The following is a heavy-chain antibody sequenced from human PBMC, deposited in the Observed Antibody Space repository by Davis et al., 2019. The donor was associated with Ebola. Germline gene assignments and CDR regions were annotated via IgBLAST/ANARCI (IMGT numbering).Heavy chain of an antibody. Sequence: SETLSLTCTVSGGSISSGGYYWSWIRQHPGKGLEWIGYIYYSGSTNYNPSLKSRVTISVDTSKNHFSLKLTSVTAADTAVYYCSRRFSTGYYDAWGQGTLVTVSS. CDR2: IYYSGST. CDR3: SRRFSTGYYDA. CDR1: GGSISSGGYY. V-gene: IGHV4-61*03. D-gene: IGHD3-22*01. J-gene: IGHJ5*02.